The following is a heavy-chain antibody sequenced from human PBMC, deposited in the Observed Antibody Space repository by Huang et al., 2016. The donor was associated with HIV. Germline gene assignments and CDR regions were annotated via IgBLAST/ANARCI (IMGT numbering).Heavy chain of an antibody. CDR3: AKDKPGSWHGMGGMDV. Sequence: QVQLVESGGGVVQPGRSLRLSCAASGFPFSSYGMQWVRQAAGKGLEGMEVISDEGRNKYAADAVKCRFTISRDSSKNTLYLEMNSLRTEETAVYYCAKDKPGSWHGMGGMDVWGQGTTVTVSS. J-gene: IGHJ6*02. D-gene: IGHD1-26*01. CDR2: ISDEGRNK. CDR1: GFPFSSYG. V-gene: IGHV3-30*18.